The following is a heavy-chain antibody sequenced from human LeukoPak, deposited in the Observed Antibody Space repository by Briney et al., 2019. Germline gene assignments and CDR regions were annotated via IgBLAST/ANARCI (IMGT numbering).Heavy chain of an antibody. CDR3: ARGGFRTFDY. CDR2: IEPDGSEK. Sequence: GGSLRLSCAASGFTFSGYWMSWVREAPGKGLEWGANIEPDGSEKYYVDSVKGRFTISRDNAKNSLYLQMNGLRAEDTAVYFCARGGFRTFDYWGQGTLVTVSS. V-gene: IGHV3-7*04. CDR1: GFTFSGYW. D-gene: IGHD3-10*01. J-gene: IGHJ4*02.